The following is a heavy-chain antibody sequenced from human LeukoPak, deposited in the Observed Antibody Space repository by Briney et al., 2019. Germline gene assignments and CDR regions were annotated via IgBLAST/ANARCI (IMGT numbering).Heavy chain of an antibody. CDR1: GGSISSYY. Sequence: SETLSLTCTVSGGSISSYYWSWIRQPPGKGLEWIGYIYYSGSTNYNPSLKSRVTISIDTSKNQFSLKLSSVTAADTAVYYCATRVVTTWGDWFDPWGQGTLVTVSS. D-gene: IGHD5-12*01. V-gene: IGHV4-59*03. CDR2: IYYSGST. J-gene: IGHJ5*02. CDR3: ATRVVTTWGDWFDP.